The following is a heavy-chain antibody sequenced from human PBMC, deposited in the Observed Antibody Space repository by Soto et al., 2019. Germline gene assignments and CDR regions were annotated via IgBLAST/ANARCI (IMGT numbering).Heavy chain of an antibody. Sequence: SVKVSCKASGYTLTVYYMHWVRQAPGQGLEWMGWINPNSGGTNYAQKFQGRFTISRENAQNSLCWQRHSLRAEDTAVSNGAKVTGPNWGQGTLVTVPS. CDR1: GYTLTVYY. CDR2: INPNSGGT. CDR3: AKVTGPN. J-gene: IGHJ4*02. V-gene: IGHV1-2*02.